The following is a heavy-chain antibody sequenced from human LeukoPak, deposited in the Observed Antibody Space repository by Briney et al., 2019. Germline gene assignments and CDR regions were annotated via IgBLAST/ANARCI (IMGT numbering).Heavy chain of an antibody. V-gene: IGHV4-39*01. Sequence: PSETLSLTCTVSGGSISSSSSYWGWIRQPPGKGLEWIGKIYYSGSTYYNPSLRSRVTISVDTSKNQFSLNLSSVTAADTAVYYCARQSARGNYYSAFDIWGQGTMVTVSS. D-gene: IGHD1-26*01. CDR3: ARQSARGNYYSAFDI. CDR2: IYYSGST. J-gene: IGHJ3*02. CDR1: GGSISSSSSY.